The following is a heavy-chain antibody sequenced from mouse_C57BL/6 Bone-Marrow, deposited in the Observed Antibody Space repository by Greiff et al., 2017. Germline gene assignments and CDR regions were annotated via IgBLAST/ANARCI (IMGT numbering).Heavy chain of an antibody. V-gene: IGHV1-62-2*01. CDR1: GYTFTEYT. CDR3: ARIETLAWFAY. CDR2: FYPGSGSI. Sequence: VQLVESGAELVKPGASVKLSCKASGYTFTEYTIHWVKQRSGQGLEWIGWFYPGSGSIKYNEKFKDKATLTADKSSSTVYMELSRLTSEGSVVYFCARIETLAWFAYWGQGTLGTVSA. J-gene: IGHJ3*01.